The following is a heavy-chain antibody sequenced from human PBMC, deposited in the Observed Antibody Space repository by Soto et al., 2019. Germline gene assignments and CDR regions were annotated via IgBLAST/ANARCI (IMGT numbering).Heavy chain of an antibody. CDR1: GFGFSSYG. Sequence: VQLLESGGGVAQPGRSLRLSCRASGFGFSSYGMLWVRQAPGKGPEWVAFISFDGSTQYYADSVRGRFTISRVNSENTLYLQLDTLRFDDTAMYYCAREAVFGLVKIIPPDYWGQGAQVSVSA. CDR3: AREAVFGLVKIIPPDY. J-gene: IGHJ4*02. V-gene: IGHV3-30*03. CDR2: ISFDGSTQ. D-gene: IGHD3-3*01.